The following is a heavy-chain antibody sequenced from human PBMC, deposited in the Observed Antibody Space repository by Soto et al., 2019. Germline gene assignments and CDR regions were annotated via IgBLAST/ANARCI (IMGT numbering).Heavy chain of an antibody. J-gene: IGHJ4*02. CDR3: ARGLETGSPRSFGY. D-gene: IGHD1-1*01. CDR2: ISTSGGAI. CDR1: GFTFSDYY. V-gene: IGHV3-11*01. Sequence: GGSLRLSCAASGFTFSDYYLSWIRQAPGKGLEWVAYISTSGGAIYYADSVKGRFTVSRENAQKSLFLQMNSLRVEDTAVYYCARGLETGSPRSFGYWGQGTLVTVSS.